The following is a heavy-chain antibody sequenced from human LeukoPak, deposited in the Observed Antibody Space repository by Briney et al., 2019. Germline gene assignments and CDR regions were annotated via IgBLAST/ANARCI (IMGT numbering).Heavy chain of an antibody. V-gene: IGHV3-30-3*01. CDR1: GFTFSNYA. CDR3: ASGLGVAIPAAIRPFDV. J-gene: IGHJ3*01. D-gene: IGHD2-2*01. Sequence: GRSLRLSCAASGFTFSNYAMHWVRQAPGKGLKWVAFISYDGSNKYYPNSVKGRFTISRDNSKNTLYLQMNSLRTEDTAVYYCASGLGVAIPAAIRPFDVWGQGTMVTVSS. CDR2: ISYDGSNK.